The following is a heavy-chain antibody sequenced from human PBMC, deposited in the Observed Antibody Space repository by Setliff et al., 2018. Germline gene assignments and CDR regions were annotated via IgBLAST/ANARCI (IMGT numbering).Heavy chain of an antibody. CDR3: ARKGISALSGAFDM. Sequence: SETLSLTCAVYGGSFSGYYWSWIRQPPGKGLEWIGEINHSGSTNYNPSLKSRVTISVDTSKNQFSLKLSSVTAADTAVYYCARKGISALSGAFDMWGQGTMVTLS. J-gene: IGHJ3*02. CDR1: GGSFSGYY. D-gene: IGHD1-26*01. CDR2: INHSGST. V-gene: IGHV4-34*01.